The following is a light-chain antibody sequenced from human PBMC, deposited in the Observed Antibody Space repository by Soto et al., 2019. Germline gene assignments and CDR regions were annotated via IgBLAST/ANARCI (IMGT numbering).Light chain of an antibody. CDR3: QQYNYWPS. Sequence: ERVMTQSPATLSVSPGERATLSCRASQSVGSNVAWYQQKPGQAPRLLIYGASTRATGIPARFSGSGSGTEFTLTINSLQSEDFAVYYCQQYNYWPSFGQGTRLEIK. CDR2: GAS. CDR1: QSVGSN. V-gene: IGKV3-15*01. J-gene: IGKJ5*01.